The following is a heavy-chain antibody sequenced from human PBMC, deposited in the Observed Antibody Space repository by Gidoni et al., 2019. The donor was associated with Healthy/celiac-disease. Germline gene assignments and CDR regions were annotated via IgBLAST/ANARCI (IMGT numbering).Heavy chain of an antibody. CDR3: AKDLFGVVIPNSLLDY. CDR1: GFTFSSYA. J-gene: IGHJ4*02. Sequence: EVQLLESGGGLVQPGGSLRLSCAASGFTFSSYAMSWVRQAPGKGLEGVSAISGSGGSTYYADSVKGRFTISRDNSKNTLYLQMNSLRAEDTAVYYCAKDLFGVVIPNSLLDYWGQGTLVTVSS. V-gene: IGHV3-23*01. CDR2: ISGSGGST. D-gene: IGHD3-3*01.